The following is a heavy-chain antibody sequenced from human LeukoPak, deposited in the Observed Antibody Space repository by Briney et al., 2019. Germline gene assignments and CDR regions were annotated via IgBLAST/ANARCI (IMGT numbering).Heavy chain of an antibody. D-gene: IGHD3-22*01. V-gene: IGHV1-69*13. CDR2: IIPIFGTA. J-gene: IGHJ4*02. Sequence: GASVKVPCKASGGTFSSYAISWVRQAPGQGLEWMGGIIPIFGTANYAQKFQGRVTITADESTSTAYMELSSLRSEDTAVYYCARIPFYDSSGYYPFDYWGQGTLVTVSS. CDR3: ARIPFYDSSGYYPFDY. CDR1: GGTFSSYA.